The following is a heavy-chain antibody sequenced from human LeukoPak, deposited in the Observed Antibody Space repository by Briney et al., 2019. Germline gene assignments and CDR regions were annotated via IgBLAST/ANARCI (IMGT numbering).Heavy chain of an antibody. CDR3: ARVTVTTFHLDY. CDR2: IYYSGST. Sequence: SETLSLTCTVSGGSISSYYWSWIRQPPGKGLEWIGYIYYSGSTNYNPSLKSRVTISVDTSKYQFSLKLSSVTAADTAVYYCARVTVTTFHLDYWGQGTLVTVSS. J-gene: IGHJ4*02. V-gene: IGHV4-59*08. D-gene: IGHD4-17*01. CDR1: GGSISSYY.